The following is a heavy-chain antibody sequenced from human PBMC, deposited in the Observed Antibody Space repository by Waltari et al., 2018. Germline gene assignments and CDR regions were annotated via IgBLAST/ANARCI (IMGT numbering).Heavy chain of an antibody. CDR2: INPNSGGT. Sequence: VQLVQSGAEVKKPGASVKVSCKASGYTFTGYYMHWVRPAPGPGREWMGWINPNSGGTNYAQKFQGRVTMTRDTSISTAYMELSRLRSDDTAVYYCAGSMVRGVVTFDYWGQGTLVTVSS. D-gene: IGHD3-10*01. CDR1: GYTFTGYY. J-gene: IGHJ4*02. V-gene: IGHV1-2*02. CDR3: AGSMVRGVVTFDY.